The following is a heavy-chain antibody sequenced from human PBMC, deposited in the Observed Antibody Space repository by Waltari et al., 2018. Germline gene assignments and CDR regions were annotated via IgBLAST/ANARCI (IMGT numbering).Heavy chain of an antibody. CDR3: ARVPRSVVLVVYAIGIFDY. V-gene: IGHV1-18*01. CDR1: GYTFTSYG. J-gene: IGHJ4*02. CDR2: ISAYNGNT. D-gene: IGHD2-8*02. Sequence: QVQLVQSGAEVKKPGASVKVSCKASGYTFTSYGISWVRQAPGQGLEWMGWISAYNGNTNYAQKLQGRVTMTTDTSTSTAYMELRSLRSDDTAVYYCARVPRSVVLVVYAIGIFDYWGQGTLVTVSS.